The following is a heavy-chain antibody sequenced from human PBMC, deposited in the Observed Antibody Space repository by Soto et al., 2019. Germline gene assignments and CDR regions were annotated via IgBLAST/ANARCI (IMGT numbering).Heavy chain of an antibody. J-gene: IGHJ3*02. D-gene: IGHD2-15*01. Sequence: GGSLGLSCAASGFTFSSYGMHWVRQAPGKGLEWVANIKQDGSEIYYVDSVMGRFTISRDNAKNSLFLQMNSLRAEDTAVYYCARDSFYYQNIGEAFHIWGQATMVTV. CDR3: ARDSFYYQNIGEAFHI. CDR2: IKQDGSEI. V-gene: IGHV3-7*03. CDR1: GFTFSSYG.